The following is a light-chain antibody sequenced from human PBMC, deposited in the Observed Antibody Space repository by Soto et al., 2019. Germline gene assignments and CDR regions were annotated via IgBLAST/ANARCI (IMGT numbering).Light chain of an antibody. V-gene: IGKV3-20*01. CDR3: QQYGSSPSWA. CDR2: GAS. J-gene: IGKJ1*01. CDR1: QSVSSSY. Sequence: EIVLTQSPGTLSLSPGERATLSCRASQSVSSSYLAWYQQKPGQAPRLLIYGASSSATGIPDRFSGSGCGTTFTLNILRLEPEDFEVYYCQQYGSSPSWAFGQGTKVEIK.